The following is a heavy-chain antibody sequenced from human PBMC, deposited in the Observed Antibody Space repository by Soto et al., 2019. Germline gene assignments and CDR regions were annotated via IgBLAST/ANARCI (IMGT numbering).Heavy chain of an antibody. J-gene: IGHJ6*02. CDR2: IYYSGST. CDR1: GGSISSYY. V-gene: IGHV4-59*01. CDR3: ARSWFGELFGRKKYYYGMDV. Sequence: SETLSLTCTVSGGSISSYYWSWIRQPPGKGLEWIGYIYYSGSTNYNPSLKSRVTISVDTSKDQFSLKLSSVTAADTAVYYCARSWFGELFGRKKYYYGMDVWGQGTTVTVSS. D-gene: IGHD3-10*01.